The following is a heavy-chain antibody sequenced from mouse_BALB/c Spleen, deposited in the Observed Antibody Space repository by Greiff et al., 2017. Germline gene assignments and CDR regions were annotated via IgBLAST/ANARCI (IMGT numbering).Heavy chain of an antibody. D-gene: IGHD3-3*01. CDR1: GFTFSSYG. V-gene: IGHV5-6*01. CDR2: ISSGGSYT. Sequence: VQLKESGGDLVKPGGSLKLSCAASGFTFSSYGMSWVRQTPDKRLEWVATISSGGSYTYYPDSVKGRFTISRDNAKNTLYLQMSSLKSEDTAMYYCARGVRAPYFDYWGQGTTLTVSS. CDR3: ARGVRAPYFDY. J-gene: IGHJ2*01.